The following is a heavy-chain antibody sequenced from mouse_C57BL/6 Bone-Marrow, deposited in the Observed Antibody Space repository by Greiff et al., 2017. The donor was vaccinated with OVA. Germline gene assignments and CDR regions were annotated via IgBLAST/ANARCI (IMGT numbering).Heavy chain of an antibody. Sequence: EVKLQESGPELVKPGASVKIPCTASGYTFTDYNMDWVKQSHGKSLEWIGDINPNNGGTIYNQKFKGKATLTVDKSSSTAYMELRSLTSEDTAVYYCARRHFYGAWFAYWGQGTLVTVSA. CDR3: ARRHFYGAWFAY. J-gene: IGHJ3*01. V-gene: IGHV1-18*01. D-gene: IGHD1-1*01. CDR2: INPNNGGT. CDR1: GYTFTDYN.